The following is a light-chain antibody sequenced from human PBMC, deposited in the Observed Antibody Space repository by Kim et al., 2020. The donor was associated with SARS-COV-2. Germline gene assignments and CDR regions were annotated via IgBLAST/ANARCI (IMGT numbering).Light chain of an antibody. J-gene: IGLJ3*02. CDR2: RNN. CDR3: ATWDGSLSGPV. CDR1: SSDIGSNY. Sequence: QRVAISCSGSSSDIGSNYVYWYQQLPGTAPKLLIYRNNQRPSGVPDRFSGSKSGTSASLAISGLRSEDEADYYCATWDGSLSGPVFGGGTKLTVL. V-gene: IGLV1-47*01.